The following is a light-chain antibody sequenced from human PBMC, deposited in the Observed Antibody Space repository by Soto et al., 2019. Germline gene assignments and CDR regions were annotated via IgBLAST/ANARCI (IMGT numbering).Light chain of an antibody. CDR3: QQYGSSTYS. CDR2: GAS. Sequence: EIELTQSPGSLSLSPRERATLSCRASQSVSNNHLAWYQQKPGQAPRLLIYGASRRATGIPDRFSGSGSGTDFTLTISGLEPEDFAMYYCQQYGSSTYSFGQGTKVEIK. J-gene: IGKJ2*01. CDR1: QSVSNNH. V-gene: IGKV3-20*01.